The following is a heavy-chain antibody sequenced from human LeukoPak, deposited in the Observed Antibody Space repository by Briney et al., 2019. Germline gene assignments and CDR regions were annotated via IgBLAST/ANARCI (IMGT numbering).Heavy chain of an antibody. V-gene: IGHV3-30-3*01. CDR2: ISYDGSNK. D-gene: IGHD3-16*01. J-gene: IGHJ4*02. CDR3: ARDEEMITTYYFDY. Sequence: GGSLRLSCAASGFTFSSYAMHWVRQAPGKGLEWVAVISYDGSNKYYADSVKGRFTISRDNSKNTLYPQMNSLRAEDTAVYYCARDEEMITTYYFDYWGQGTLVTVSS. CDR1: GFTFSSYA.